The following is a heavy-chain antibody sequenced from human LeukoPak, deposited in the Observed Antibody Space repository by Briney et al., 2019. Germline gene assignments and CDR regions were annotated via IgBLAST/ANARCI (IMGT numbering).Heavy chain of an antibody. CDR1: GGSFTEYF. V-gene: IGHV4-34*01. CDR2: INDYTGDS. Sequence: SQTLSLTCTVFGGSFTEYFWTWIRHYPGEWLEWIGEINDYTGDSKYNPSINSRGSTSLEKSKNQLSLELRSVTAADTAVYYCARCRIAKIVVVHSFSYGMDVWGQGTTVTVSS. J-gene: IGHJ6*02. D-gene: IGHD3-22*01. CDR3: ARCRIAKIVVVHSFSYGMDV.